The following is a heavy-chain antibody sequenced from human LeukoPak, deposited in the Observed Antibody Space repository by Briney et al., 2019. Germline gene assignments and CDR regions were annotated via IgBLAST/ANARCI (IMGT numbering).Heavy chain of an antibody. Sequence: SETLSLTCTVSGGSISSSSYYWGWIGQPPGKGLEWIGSIYYSGSTYYNPSLKSRVTISVDTSKDQFSLKLSSVTAADTAVYYCARLYYDILTGFFGIRFAFDIWGQGTMVTVSS. D-gene: IGHD3-9*01. J-gene: IGHJ3*02. CDR2: IYYSGST. CDR3: ARLYYDILTGFFGIRFAFDI. V-gene: IGHV4-39*07. CDR1: GGSISSSSYY.